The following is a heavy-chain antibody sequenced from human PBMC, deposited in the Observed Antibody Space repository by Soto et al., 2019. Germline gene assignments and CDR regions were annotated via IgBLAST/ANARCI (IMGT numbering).Heavy chain of an antibody. J-gene: IGHJ4*02. CDR3: ARGVIAAAGTKGALDY. V-gene: IGHV4-34*01. CDR2: INHSGST. CDR1: GWSFSGYY. Sequence: SESLSLTCAFYGWSFSGYYWSWIRQPPGKGLEWIGEINHSGSTNYNPSLKSRVTISVDTSKNQFSLKLSSVTAADTAVYYCARGVIAAAGTKGALDYWGQGTLVTVSS. D-gene: IGHD6-13*01.